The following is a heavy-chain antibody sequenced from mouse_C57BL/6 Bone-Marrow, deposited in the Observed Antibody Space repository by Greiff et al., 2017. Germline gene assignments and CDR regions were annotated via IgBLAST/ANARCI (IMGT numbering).Heavy chain of an antibody. CDR1: GFTFSSYG. CDR3: ARLGGYYVAWFAY. Sequence: EVQRVESGGDLVKPGGSLKLSCAASGFTFSSYGMSWVRQTPDKRLEWVATISSGGSYTYYPDSVKGRFTISRDNAKNTLYLQMSSLKSEDTAMYYSARLGGYYVAWFAYWGQGTLVTVSA. CDR2: ISSGGSYT. V-gene: IGHV5-6*01. D-gene: IGHD2-3*01. J-gene: IGHJ3*01.